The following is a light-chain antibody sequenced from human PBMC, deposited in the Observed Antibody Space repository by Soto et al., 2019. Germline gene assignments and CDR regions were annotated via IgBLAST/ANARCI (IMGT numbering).Light chain of an antibody. CDR1: QSVSSSY. CDR3: QQYGAQPYY. CDR2: GAS. Sequence: EIVLTQSPGILSLSPGERATLSCRASQSVSSSYLGWYQQRPGQAPRLLMYGASMRATGIPDRFSGSGSGTDFTLTISRLEPEDFAVYYCQQYGAQPYYFGQGTKLEIK. V-gene: IGKV3-20*01. J-gene: IGKJ2*01.